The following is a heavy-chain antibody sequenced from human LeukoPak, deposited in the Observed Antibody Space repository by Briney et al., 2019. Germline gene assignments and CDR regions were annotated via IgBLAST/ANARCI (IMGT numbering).Heavy chain of an antibody. Sequence: SETLSLTCTVSGGSISSYHWSWIRQPPGKGLEWIGYIYYSGSTNYNPSLKSRVTISVDTSKNQFSLKLSSVTAADTAVYYCARRLPPGAFDIWGQGTMVTVSS. D-gene: IGHD2-21*02. CDR3: ARRLPPGAFDI. V-gene: IGHV4-59*01. CDR2: IYYSGST. CDR1: GGSISSYH. J-gene: IGHJ3*02.